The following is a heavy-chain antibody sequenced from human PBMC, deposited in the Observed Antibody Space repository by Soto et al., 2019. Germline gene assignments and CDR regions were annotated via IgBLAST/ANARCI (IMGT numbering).Heavy chain of an antibody. V-gene: IGHV1-3*01. D-gene: IGHD3-10*01. CDR1: GYTFTSYA. Sequence: ASVKVSCKASGYTFTSYAMHWVRQAPGQRLEWMGWINAGNGNTKYSQKFQGRVTITRDTSASTAYMELSSLRSDDTAVYSCASGFRVVPFDYWGQGTLVTVSS. CDR3: ASGFRVVPFDY. CDR2: INAGNGNT. J-gene: IGHJ4*02.